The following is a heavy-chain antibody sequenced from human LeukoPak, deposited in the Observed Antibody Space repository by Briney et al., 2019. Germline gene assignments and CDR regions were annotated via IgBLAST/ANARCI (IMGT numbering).Heavy chain of an antibody. CDR3: AALQWLVPGTGLHPDY. Sequence: SETLSLTCTVSGGSISSGGYYWSWIRQHPGKGLEWIGYIYYSGSTYYNPSLKSRVTISVDTSKNQFSLKLSSVTAADTAVYYCAALQWLVPGTGLHPDYWGQGTLVTVSS. D-gene: IGHD6-19*01. CDR1: GGSISSGGYY. CDR2: IYYSGST. V-gene: IGHV4-31*03. J-gene: IGHJ4*02.